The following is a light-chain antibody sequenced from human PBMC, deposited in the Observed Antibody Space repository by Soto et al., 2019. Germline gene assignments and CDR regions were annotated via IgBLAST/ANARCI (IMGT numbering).Light chain of an antibody. CDR1: QGISSY. J-gene: IGKJ1*01. V-gene: IGKV1-8*01. Sequence: AIRMTQSPSSFSASTGDRATITCRASQGISSYLAWYQQKPGKAPKLLIYAASTLQSGVPSRFRGSGSRTDFTLTISCLQSEDFATYYCQQYYSYPQTFGQGTKVEIK. CDR2: AAS. CDR3: QQYYSYPQT.